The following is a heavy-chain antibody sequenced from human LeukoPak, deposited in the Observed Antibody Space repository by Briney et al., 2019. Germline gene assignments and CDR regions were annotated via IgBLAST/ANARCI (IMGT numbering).Heavy chain of an antibody. CDR2: IIPIFGTA. CDR3: ARNQQAYCGGDCYQYYFDY. CDR1: GGTFSRYA. V-gene: IGHV1-69*01. J-gene: IGHJ4*02. D-gene: IGHD2-21*01. Sequence: SVKVSCKASGGTFSRYAISWVRQAPGQGLEWMGGIIPIFGTANYAQKFQGRVTITADESTSTAYMELSSLRSEGTAVYYCARNQQAYCGGDCYQYYFDYWCQGTLVTVSS.